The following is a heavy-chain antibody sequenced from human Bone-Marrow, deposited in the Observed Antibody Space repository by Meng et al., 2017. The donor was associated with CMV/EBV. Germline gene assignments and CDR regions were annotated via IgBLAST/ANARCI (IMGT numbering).Heavy chain of an antibody. Sequence: GGSLRLSCAASGFTFSSYWMSWVRQAPGKGLEWVSYISSSSSNIYYADSVKGRFTISRDNAKISLYLQMNSLKAEDTAVYYCARGPRGQPTPGDYWGQGTLVTVSS. CDR1: GFTFSSYW. D-gene: IGHD3-10*01. CDR2: ISSSSSNI. CDR3: ARGPRGQPTPGDY. J-gene: IGHJ4*02. V-gene: IGHV3-48*04.